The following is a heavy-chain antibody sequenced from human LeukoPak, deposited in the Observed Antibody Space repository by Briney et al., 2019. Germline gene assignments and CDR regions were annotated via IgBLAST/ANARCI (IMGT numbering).Heavy chain of an antibody. V-gene: IGHV4-61*05. CDR3: ARQVSGLGDFDY. J-gene: IGHJ4*02. CDR1: GGSISSSSYY. D-gene: IGHD3-10*01. Sequence: PSETLSLTCTVSGGSISSSSYYWGWIRQPPGKGLEWIGYIYYSGSTNYNPSLKSRVTISVDTSKNQFSLKLSSVTAADTAVYYCARQVSGLGDFDYWGQGTLVTVSS. CDR2: IYYSGST.